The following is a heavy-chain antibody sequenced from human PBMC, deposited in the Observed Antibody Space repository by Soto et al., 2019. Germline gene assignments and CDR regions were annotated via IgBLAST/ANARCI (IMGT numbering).Heavy chain of an antibody. CDR2: ISAYNGNT. V-gene: IGHV1-18*01. CDR1: GYTFTSYG. CDR3: ARVTLLWFGELSNPSDY. Sequence: VKVSCKASGYTFTSYGISWVRQAPGQGLEWMGWISAYNGNTNYAQKLQGRVTMTTDTSTSTAYMELRSLRSDDTAVYYCARVTLLWFGELSNPSDYWGQGTLVTVSS. D-gene: IGHD3-10*01. J-gene: IGHJ4*02.